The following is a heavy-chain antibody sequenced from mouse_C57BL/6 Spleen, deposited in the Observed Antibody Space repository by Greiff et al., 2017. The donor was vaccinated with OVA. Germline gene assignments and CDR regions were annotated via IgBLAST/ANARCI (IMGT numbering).Heavy chain of an antibody. CDR2: ISSGGSYT. CDR3: ARQGGSFDY. V-gene: IGHV5-6*01. Sequence: EVMLVESGGDLVKPGGSLKLSCAASGFTFSSYGMYWVRQTPDKRLEWVATISSGGSYTYYPDSVKGRFTISRDNAKNTLYLQMSSLKSEDTAMYYCARQGGSFDYWGQGTTLTVSS. CDR1: GFTFSSYG. J-gene: IGHJ2*01.